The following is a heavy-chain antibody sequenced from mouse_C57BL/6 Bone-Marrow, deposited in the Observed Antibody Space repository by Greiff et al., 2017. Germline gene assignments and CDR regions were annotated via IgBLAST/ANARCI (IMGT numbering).Heavy chain of an antibody. D-gene: IGHD2-2*01. CDR1: GFTFSSYG. CDR3: ARHGYYWYFDV. V-gene: IGHV5-6*01. Sequence: EVQRVESGGDLVKPGGSLKLSCAASGFTFSSYGMSWVRQTPDKRLEWVATISSGGSYTYYPDSVKGRFTISRDNAKNTRYLQMSSLKSEDTAMYYCARHGYYWYFDVWGTGTTVTVSS. CDR2: ISSGGSYT. J-gene: IGHJ1*03.